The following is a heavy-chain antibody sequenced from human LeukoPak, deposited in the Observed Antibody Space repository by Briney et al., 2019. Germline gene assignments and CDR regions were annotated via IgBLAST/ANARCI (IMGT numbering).Heavy chain of an antibody. Sequence: HGESLKISCKGSGYSFTSYWIGWVRQMPGKGLEWMGIIYPGDSDTRYSPSFQGQVTISADKSISTAYLQWSSLKASDTAMYYCARLVGTVVVVAANWFDPWGQGTLVTVSS. V-gene: IGHV5-51*01. J-gene: IGHJ5*02. D-gene: IGHD2-15*01. CDR3: ARLVGTVVVVAANWFDP. CDR1: GYSFTSYW. CDR2: IYPGDSDT.